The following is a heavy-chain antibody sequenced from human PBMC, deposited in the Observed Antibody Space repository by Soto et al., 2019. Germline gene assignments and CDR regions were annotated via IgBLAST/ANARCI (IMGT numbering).Heavy chain of an antibody. V-gene: IGHV3-23*01. CDR3: ARPRYSSGWYLGARAFDI. CDR2: ISGSGGST. Sequence: GGSLRLSCAASGFTFSSYAMSWVRQAPGKGLEWVSAISGSGGSTYYADSVKGRFTISRDNSKNTLYLQMNSLRSEDTAVYYCARPRYSSGWYLGARAFDIWGQGTMVTVSS. J-gene: IGHJ3*02. D-gene: IGHD6-19*01. CDR1: GFTFSSYA.